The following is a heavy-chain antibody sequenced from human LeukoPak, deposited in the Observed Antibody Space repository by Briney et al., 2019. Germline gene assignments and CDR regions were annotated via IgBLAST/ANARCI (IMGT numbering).Heavy chain of an antibody. Sequence: PSETLSLTCAVYGGSFSGYYWSWIRQPPGKGPEWIGEINHSGSTNYNPSLKSRVTISVDTSKNQFSLKLSSVTAADTAVYYCASTLWGGRLKTHYYYYGMDVWGQGTTVTVSS. CDR3: ASTLWGGRLKTHYYYYGMDV. D-gene: IGHD3-3*01. CDR2: INHSGST. J-gene: IGHJ6*02. V-gene: IGHV4-34*01. CDR1: GGSFSGYY.